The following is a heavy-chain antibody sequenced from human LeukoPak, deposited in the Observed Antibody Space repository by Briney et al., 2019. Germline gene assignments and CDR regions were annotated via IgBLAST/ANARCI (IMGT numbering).Heavy chain of an antibody. Sequence: TWETLTLPCTVSGDSISRYYWSWMRQPPGKGLEWIGYIYYSGSTNYNPSLKSRVTISVDTSKNQFSLKLSSVTAADTAVYYCARDGAYYDSSGFLDYWGQGTLVTVSS. D-gene: IGHD3-22*01. CDR1: GDSISRYY. V-gene: IGHV4-59*01. J-gene: IGHJ4*02. CDR2: IYYSGST. CDR3: ARDGAYYDSSGFLDY.